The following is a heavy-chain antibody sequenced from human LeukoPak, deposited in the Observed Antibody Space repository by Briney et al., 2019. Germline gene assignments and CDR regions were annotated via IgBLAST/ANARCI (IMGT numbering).Heavy chain of an antibody. J-gene: IGHJ4*02. CDR3: ARDLYGDDSLDY. D-gene: IGHD4-17*01. CDR1: GFTFSSYS. V-gene: IGHV3-21*01. CDR2: IHSSSSYI. Sequence: GGSLRLSCAASGFTFSSYSMNWVRQAPGKGLEWVSSIHSSSSYIYYADSVKGRFTISRDNAKNSLYLQMNSLRAEDTAVYYCARDLYGDDSLDYWGQGTLVTVSS.